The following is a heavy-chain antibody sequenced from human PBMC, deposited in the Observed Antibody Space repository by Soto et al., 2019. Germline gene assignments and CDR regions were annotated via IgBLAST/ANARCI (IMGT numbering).Heavy chain of an antibody. CDR2: SNNGGPT. CDR3: ARHGAYSTSVYYYYGMDV. V-gene: IGHV4-39*01. D-gene: IGHD6-13*01. Sequence: PSETLSLTCTVSGGAINSTVYYWGWIGQPAGRALEWIGSSNNGGPTYYSPSLQSRVTISLDTAKNHFSLNLRSVTAADTAVYYCARHGAYSTSVYYYYGMDVWGQGTTVTVSS. J-gene: IGHJ6*02. CDR1: GGAINSTVYY.